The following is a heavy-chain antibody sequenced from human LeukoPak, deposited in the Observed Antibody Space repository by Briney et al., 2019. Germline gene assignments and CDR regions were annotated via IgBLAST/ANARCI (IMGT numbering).Heavy chain of an antibody. CDR2: IYYSGST. CDR3: AREPTTPRGSHPHYFDY. J-gene: IGHJ4*02. D-gene: IGHD1-26*01. CDR1: GGSISSYY. Sequence: PSETLSLTCTVSGGSISSYYWSWIRQPPGKGLEWIGYIYYSGSTNYNPSLKSRVTISVDTSKNQFSLKLSSVTAADTAVYYCAREPTTPRGSHPHYFDYWGQGTLVTVSS. V-gene: IGHV4-59*01.